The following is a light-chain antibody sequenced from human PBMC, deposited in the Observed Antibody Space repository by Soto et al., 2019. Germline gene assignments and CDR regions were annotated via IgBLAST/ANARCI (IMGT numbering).Light chain of an antibody. J-gene: IGLJ1*01. V-gene: IGLV2-8*01. Sequence: QSALTQPPSASGSPGQSVTISCTGTKNDIGVYDFVSWYQHHPGNAPRLIIYDVVQRPSGVPDRFSGSTSGNTASLTVSGLQAAEEAYYFGKSYAGSNTYVFGSGTKLTVL. CDR3: KSYAGSNTYV. CDR1: KNDIGVYDF. CDR2: DVV.